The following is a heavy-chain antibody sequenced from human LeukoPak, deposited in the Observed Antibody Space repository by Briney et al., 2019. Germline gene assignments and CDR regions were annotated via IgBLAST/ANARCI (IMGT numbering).Heavy chain of an antibody. V-gene: IGHV3-23*01. CDR3: AKGYCASFTCYSRFDP. CDR1: GFTFSSYA. CDR2: ISGSGGTT. Sequence: GGSLRLSCAASGFTFSSYAMIWVRQAPGKALDWVSAISGSGGTTYYADSVKGLFTISRDNYKNKLFLQMNSLRAEDTALYYCAKGYCASFTCYSRFDPWGQGTLVTVSS. D-gene: IGHD2-21*02. J-gene: IGHJ5*02.